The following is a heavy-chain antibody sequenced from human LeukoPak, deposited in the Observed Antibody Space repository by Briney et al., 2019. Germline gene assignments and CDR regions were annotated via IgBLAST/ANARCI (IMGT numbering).Heavy chain of an antibody. J-gene: IGHJ3*02. D-gene: IGHD3-10*01. CDR3: AKVTGSGSYLADAFGI. CDR1: GLTFSSYG. Sequence: PGGSLRLSCAASGLTFSSYGMNWVRQAPGKGLEWVSSISGSGDSTYHADSVRGRFTVSRDDSKNTLYLQMKSLRAEDTAVYYCAKVTGSGSYLADAFGIWGHGTVVSVSS. V-gene: IGHV3-23*01. CDR2: ISGSGDST.